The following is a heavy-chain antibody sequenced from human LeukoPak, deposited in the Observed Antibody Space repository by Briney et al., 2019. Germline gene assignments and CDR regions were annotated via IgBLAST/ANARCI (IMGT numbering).Heavy chain of an antibody. V-gene: IGHV3-11*05. D-gene: IGHD1-26*01. CDR1: GFTFSDYY. CDR2: ISSSSSYT. J-gene: IGHJ4*02. CDR3: ARVGGSYSGDY. Sequence: GGSLRLSCAASGFTFSDYYMSWIRQAPGKGLEWVSYISSSSSYTNYADSVKGRFTISRDNAKNSLYLQMNSLRAEDTAVYYCARVGGSYSGDYWGQGTLVTVSS.